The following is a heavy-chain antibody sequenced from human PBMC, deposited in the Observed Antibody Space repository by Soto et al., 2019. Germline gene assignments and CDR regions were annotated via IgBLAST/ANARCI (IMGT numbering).Heavy chain of an antibody. Sequence: SETLSLTCTVSGGSISSYYWSWIRQPPGKGLEWIGYIYYSGSTNYNPSLKSRVTISVDTSKNQFSLKLSSVTAADTAVYYCARTLQLERLPNYYYYMDVWGKGTTVTVSS. CDR3: ARTLQLERLPNYYYYMDV. D-gene: IGHD1-1*01. J-gene: IGHJ6*03. V-gene: IGHV4-59*08. CDR2: IYYSGST. CDR1: GGSISSYY.